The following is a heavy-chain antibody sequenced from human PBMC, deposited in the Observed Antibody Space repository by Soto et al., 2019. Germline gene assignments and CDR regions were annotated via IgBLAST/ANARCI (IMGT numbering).Heavy chain of an antibody. CDR3: ARGTYFDDSSGYFDY. CDR1: GFTFSSYW. J-gene: IGHJ4*02. Sequence: GSLRLSCAASGFTFSSYWMSWVRQAPGKGLVWVANINQDGSEKYYVDSVKGRFTISRDNAKNSLYVQMTSLRVEDTAVYYCARGTYFDDSSGYFDYWGQGP. CDR2: INQDGSEK. D-gene: IGHD3-22*01. V-gene: IGHV3-7*01.